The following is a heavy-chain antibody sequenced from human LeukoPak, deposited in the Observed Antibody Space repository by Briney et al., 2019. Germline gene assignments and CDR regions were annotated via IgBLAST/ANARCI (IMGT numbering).Heavy chain of an antibody. CDR2: IYYSGNT. J-gene: IGHJ5*02. CDR1: GGSFSGYY. D-gene: IGHD5/OR15-5a*01. CDR3: ARRRTVSTTGRFDP. V-gene: IGHV4-39*01. Sequence: SGTLSLTCAVYGGSFSGYYWGWIRQPPGKRLEWIASIYYSGNTYYNPSLKRRVNISVDTSKNQVSLKLSSVTAADTAVYYCARRRTVSTTGRFDPWGQGILVTVSS.